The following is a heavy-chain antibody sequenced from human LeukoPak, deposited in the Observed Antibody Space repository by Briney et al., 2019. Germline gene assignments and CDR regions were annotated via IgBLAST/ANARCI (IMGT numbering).Heavy chain of an antibody. J-gene: IGHJ4*02. V-gene: IGHV3-74*01. CDR3: VSFYETY. CDR1: GNYW. D-gene: IGHD2-2*01. CDR2: INSDGSWT. Sequence: EGSLRLSCAASGNYWMHWVRQAPGKGLVWVSHINSDGSWTGYADSVKGRFTISKDNAKNTVYLQMNNLRAEDTAVYCCVSFYETYWGRGTLVTVSS.